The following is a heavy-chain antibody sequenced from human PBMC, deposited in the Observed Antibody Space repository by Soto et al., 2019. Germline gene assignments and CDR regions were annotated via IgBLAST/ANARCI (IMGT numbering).Heavy chain of an antibody. CDR2: IYSGGTT. CDR1: GFTVSSNY. J-gene: IGHJ5*02. V-gene: IGHV3-66*01. Sequence: PGGSLRLSCVGFGFTVSSNYMSWVRQAPGKGLEWVSIIYSGGTTHHADSVKGRFTISRDNSKNTLYLQMNSLRADDTAVYYCVRWFDPWGQGTLVTVSS. CDR3: VRWFDP.